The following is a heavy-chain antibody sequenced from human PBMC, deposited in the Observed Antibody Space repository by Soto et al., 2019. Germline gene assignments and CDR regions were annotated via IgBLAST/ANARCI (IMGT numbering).Heavy chain of an antibody. CDR2: MNPNRGNT. J-gene: IGHJ6*03. Sequence: QVQLVQSGAEVKKPGASVKVSCKASGYTFTSYDINWVRQATGQGLEWMGWMNPNRGNTGYAQKFQGRVTMTRNTSISTAYMELSSLRSEDTAVYYCARRIAVARVYYYYYMDVWGKGTTVTVSS. V-gene: IGHV1-8*01. CDR3: ARRIAVARVYYYYYMDV. CDR1: GYTFTSYD. D-gene: IGHD6-19*01.